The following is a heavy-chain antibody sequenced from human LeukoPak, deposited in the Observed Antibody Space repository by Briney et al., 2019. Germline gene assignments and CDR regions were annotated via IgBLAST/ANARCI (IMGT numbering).Heavy chain of an antibody. J-gene: IGHJ3*02. CDR1: GGSISSYY. Sequence: PSETLSLTCTVSGGSISSYYWSWIRQPPGKGLEWIGYIYYSGSTNYKPSLKSRVTISVDTSKNQFSLKLSSVTAADTAVYYCARDRARFYDYVWGSYRETDDAFDIWGQGTMVTVSS. CDR3: ARDRARFYDYVWGSYRETDDAFDI. D-gene: IGHD3-16*02. CDR2: IYYSGST. V-gene: IGHV4-59*01.